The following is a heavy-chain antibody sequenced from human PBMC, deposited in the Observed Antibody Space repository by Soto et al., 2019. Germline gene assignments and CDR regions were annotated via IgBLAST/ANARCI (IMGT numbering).Heavy chain of an antibody. CDR3: ARYPRFQGLYNWFDP. J-gene: IGHJ5*02. CDR1: GYSFTSYW. D-gene: IGHD3-3*01. CDR2: IYPGDSDT. Sequence: GESLKISCKGSGYSFTSYWIDWVRQMPGKGLEWMGIIYPGDSDTRYSPSFQGQVTISADKSISTAYLQWSSLKASNTAMYYCARYPRFQGLYNWFDPWGQGTLVTVSS. V-gene: IGHV5-51*01.